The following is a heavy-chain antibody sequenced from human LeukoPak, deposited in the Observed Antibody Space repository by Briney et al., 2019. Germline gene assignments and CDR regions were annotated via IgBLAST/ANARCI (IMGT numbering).Heavy chain of an antibody. CDR1: GDSVSSNSAA. J-gene: IGHJ2*01. CDR3: ARAYCSGGSCYCYFDL. D-gene: IGHD2-15*01. Sequence: SQTLSLTCAISGDSVSSNSAAWNWIRQSPSRGLEWLGRTYYRSKWYNDYAVSVKSRITINPDTSKNQFSLQLNSVTPEDTAVYYCARAYCSGGSCYCYFDLWGRGTLVTVSS. V-gene: IGHV6-1*01. CDR2: TYYRSKWYN.